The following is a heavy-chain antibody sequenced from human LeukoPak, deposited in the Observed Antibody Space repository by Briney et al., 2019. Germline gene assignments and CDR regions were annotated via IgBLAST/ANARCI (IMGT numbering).Heavy chain of an antibody. J-gene: IGHJ6*03. D-gene: IGHD3-10*01. CDR2: IKQDGSEK. V-gene: IGHV3-7*01. Sequence: PGRSLRLSCAASGFTFSSYWMSWVRQAPGKGLEWVANIKQDGSEKYYVDSVKGRFTISRDNAKNSLYLQMNSLRAEDTAVYYCARHSGNYYYYYMDVWGKGTTVTVSS. CDR3: ARHSGNYYYYYMDV. CDR1: GFTFSSYW.